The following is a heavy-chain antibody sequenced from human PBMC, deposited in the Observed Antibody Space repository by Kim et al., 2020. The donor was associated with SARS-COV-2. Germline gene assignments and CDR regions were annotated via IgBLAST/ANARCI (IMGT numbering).Heavy chain of an antibody. CDR2: ISVTGTNT. CDR3: AKGGRSNRWYYHYLDP. D-gene: IGHD2-15*01. CDR1: GFTFSNSE. V-gene: IGHV3-23*01. J-gene: IGHJ5*02. Sequence: GGSLRLSCAASGFTFSNSEMTWVRQGPGKGLERVSVISVTGTNTYYADSVKGRFTISRDNFRNTLYLQMDSLGAEDTAVYYCAKGGRSNRWYYHYLDPWGQGTLVTVSS.